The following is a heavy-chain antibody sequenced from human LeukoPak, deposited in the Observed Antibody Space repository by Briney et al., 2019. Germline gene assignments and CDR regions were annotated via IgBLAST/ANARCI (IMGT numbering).Heavy chain of an antibody. J-gene: IGHJ4*02. V-gene: IGHV3-30-3*01. CDR2: ISYDGSNK. CDR1: GFTFSSYA. D-gene: IGHD6-19*01. Sequence: PGGSLRLSCAASGFTFSSYAMHWVRQAPGKGLEWVAVISYDGSNKYYADSVKGRFTISRDNSKNTLYLQMNSLRAEDTAVYYCASAKKGWREHDYWGQGTLVTVSS. CDR3: ASAKKGWREHDY.